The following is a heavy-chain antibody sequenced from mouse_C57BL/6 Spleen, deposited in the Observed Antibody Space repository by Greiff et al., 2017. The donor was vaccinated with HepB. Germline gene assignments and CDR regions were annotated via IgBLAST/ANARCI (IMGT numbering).Heavy chain of an antibody. CDR3: APAAQAIAMDN. CDR2: IHPNSGST. V-gene: IGHV1-64*01. Sequence: QVQLQQPGAELVKPGASVKLSCKASGYTFTSYWMHWVKQRPGQGLEWIGMIHPNSGSTNYNEKFKSKATLTVDKSSSTAYMQLSSLTSEDSAVYYCAPAAQAIAMDNWGQGTSVTVSS. J-gene: IGHJ4*01. D-gene: IGHD3-2*02. CDR1: GYTFTSYW.